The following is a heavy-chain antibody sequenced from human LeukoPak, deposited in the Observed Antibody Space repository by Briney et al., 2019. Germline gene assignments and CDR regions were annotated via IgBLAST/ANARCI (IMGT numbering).Heavy chain of an antibody. CDR2: IYYSGST. J-gene: IGHJ3*02. V-gene: IGHV4-39*01. D-gene: IGHD2-8*01. Sequence: PGGSLRLSCGASGFTFSSYDMTWIRQPPGKGLEWIGSIYYSGSTYYHPSLKSRVTISVDTSKNQFSLKLSSVTAADTAVYYCARRRIVLRMYTNGEAFDIWGQGTMVTVSS. CDR3: ARRRIVLRMYTNGEAFDI. CDR1: GFTFSSYD.